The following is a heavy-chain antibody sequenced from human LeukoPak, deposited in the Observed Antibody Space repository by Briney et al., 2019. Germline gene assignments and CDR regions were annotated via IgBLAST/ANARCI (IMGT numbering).Heavy chain of an antibody. CDR1: GGSINSYY. D-gene: IGHD5-18*01. CDR2: IYYSGST. V-gene: IGHV4-59*01. Sequence: SETLSLTCTVSGGSINSYYWSWIRQSPGKGLEWIGYIYYSGSTNYNPSLESRATISADTSKNQFSLKLSSVTAADTAVYYCARAGYSFGLDYWGQGTLVTVSS. CDR3: ARAGYSFGLDY. J-gene: IGHJ4*02.